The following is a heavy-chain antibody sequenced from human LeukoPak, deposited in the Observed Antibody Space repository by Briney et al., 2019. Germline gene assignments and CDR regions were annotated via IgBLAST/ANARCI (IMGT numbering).Heavy chain of an antibody. D-gene: IGHD3-3*01. J-gene: IGHJ4*02. CDR3: AKTPYYDFWSGYYFYFDY. CDR2: IIPIFGTA. CDR1: GGTFSSYA. V-gene: IGHV1-69*13. Sequence: ASVKVSCKASGGTFSSYAISWVRQAPGQGLEWMGGIIPIFGTANYAQKFQGRVTVTADESTSTAYMELSSLRSEDTAVYYCAKTPYYDFWSGYYFYFDYWGQETLVTVSS.